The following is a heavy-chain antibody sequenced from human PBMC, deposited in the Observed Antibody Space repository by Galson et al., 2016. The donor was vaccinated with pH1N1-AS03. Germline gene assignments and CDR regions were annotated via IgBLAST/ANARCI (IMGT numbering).Heavy chain of an antibody. J-gene: IGHJ6*01. CDR2: INPNNGVT. Sequence: SVKVSCKASGYIFTGFYVHWVRQAPGQGLEWMGWINPNNGVTNYAQKVQAWVTMTGDTYISTAYLELYGLKSDDTAVYYCARDPRGPCSSATCSNAYYFGMDVWSQGTPVIVSS. V-gene: IGHV1-2*04. D-gene: IGHD2-2*01. CDR1: GYIFTGFY. CDR3: ARDPRGPCSSATCSNAYYFGMDV.